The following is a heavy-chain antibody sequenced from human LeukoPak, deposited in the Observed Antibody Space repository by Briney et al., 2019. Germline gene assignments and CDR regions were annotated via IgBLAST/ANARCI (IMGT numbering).Heavy chain of an antibody. D-gene: IGHD3-10*01. CDR2: ISYDGSNK. CDR3: ARDLVRFGTYGMGV. CDR1: GFTFSSYG. Sequence: GRSLRLSCAASGFTFSSYGMHWVRQAPGKGLEWVAVISYDGSNKYYADFVKGRFTISRDNSKNTLYLQMNSLRAEDTAVYYCARDLVRFGTYGMGVWGQGTTVTVSS. V-gene: IGHV3-30-3*01. J-gene: IGHJ6*02.